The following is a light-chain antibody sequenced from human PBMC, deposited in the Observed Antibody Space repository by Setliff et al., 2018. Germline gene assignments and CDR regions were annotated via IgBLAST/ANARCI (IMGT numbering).Light chain of an antibody. CDR2: DVS. CDR1: SSDVGGYNY. V-gene: IGLV2-14*01. CDR3: SSYTSSSTQV. J-gene: IGLJ1*01. Sequence: QSVLTQPASVSGSPGQSITISCTGTSSDVGGYNYVSWYQQHPGKAPKLMIYDVSKRPSGVSNRFSGSKSSNTASPTISGLQAEDEADYYCSSYTSSSTQVFGTGTKVTVL.